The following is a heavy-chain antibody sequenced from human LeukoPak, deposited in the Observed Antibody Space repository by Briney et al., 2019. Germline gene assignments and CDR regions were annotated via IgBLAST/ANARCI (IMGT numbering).Heavy chain of an antibody. CDR2: ITYDGSSK. D-gene: IGHD1-26*01. J-gene: IGHJ4*02. CDR3: ARVHTERASLPPFDH. CDR1: QFTFRTYA. Sequence: GVSLRLSCETSQFTFRTYAMHWVRQAPGKGLEWVALITYDGSSKYYEDSVRGRFSISRDNSKNTLYLEMNSLRRDDTAVYFCARVHTERASLPPFDHWGQGSLVTVSS. V-gene: IGHV3-30*04.